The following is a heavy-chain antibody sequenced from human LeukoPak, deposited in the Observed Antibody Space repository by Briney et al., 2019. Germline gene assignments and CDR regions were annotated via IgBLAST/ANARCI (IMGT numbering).Heavy chain of an antibody. J-gene: IGHJ4*02. V-gene: IGHV4-4*07. CDR2: IYSSGST. CDR3: ARGPPPDFDY. Sequence: PSETLSLTCTVSGGSITTYYWSWIRQPAGKGLEWIGRIYSSGSTDHNPSLKSRVTMSIDTSKNQFSLKMSSVTAADTAMYYCARGPPPDFDYWGQGTLVTVSS. CDR1: GGSITTYY.